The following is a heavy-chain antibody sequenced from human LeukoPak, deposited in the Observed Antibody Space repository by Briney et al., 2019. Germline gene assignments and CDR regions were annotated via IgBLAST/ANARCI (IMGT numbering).Heavy chain of an antibody. D-gene: IGHD3-9*01. CDR2: IKQDGSEK. CDR3: ALGMDDILTGYRSLDYYYYMDV. Sequence: GGSLRLSCAASGFTFISYWMSWVRQAPGKGLEWVANIKQDGSEKYYVGSVKGRFTISRDNAKNSLYLQMNSLRAEDTAVYYCALGMDDILTGYRSLDYYYYMDVWGKGTTVTVSS. J-gene: IGHJ6*03. V-gene: IGHV3-7*01. CDR1: GFTFISYW.